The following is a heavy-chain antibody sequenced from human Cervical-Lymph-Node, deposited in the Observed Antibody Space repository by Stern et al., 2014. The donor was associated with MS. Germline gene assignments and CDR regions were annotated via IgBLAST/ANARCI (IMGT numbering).Heavy chain of an antibody. J-gene: IGHJ4*02. CDR1: GYTFTSYG. CDR3: ARDKMHAFDY. V-gene: IGHV1-18*01. Sequence: QVQLVESGTEVKKPGASLIVSCKASGYTFTSYGISWVRQAPGQGLEWVGWISADSGATKYVQNLRDRITLTRDTSTGTAYMELRTLRYEDTAVYYCARDKMHAFDYWGQGTLGSVSS. D-gene: IGHD2-8*01. CDR2: ISADSGAT.